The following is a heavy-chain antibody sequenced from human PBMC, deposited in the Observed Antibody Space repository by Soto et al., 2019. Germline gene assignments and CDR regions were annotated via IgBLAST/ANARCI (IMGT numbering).Heavy chain of an antibody. J-gene: IGHJ6*03. CDR2: IIPIFGTA. Sequence: VKVSCKASGGTFSSYAISWVRQAPGQGLEWMGGIIPIFGTANYAQKFQGRVTITADKSTSTAYMELSSLRSEDTAVYYCARGFHPKHYMDVLGKGTTVTGSS. V-gene: IGHV1-69*06. CDR3: ARGFHPKHYMDV. CDR1: GGTFSSYA.